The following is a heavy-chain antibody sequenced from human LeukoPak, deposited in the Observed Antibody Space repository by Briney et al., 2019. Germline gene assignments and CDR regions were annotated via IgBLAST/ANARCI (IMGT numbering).Heavy chain of an antibody. CDR1: GYSFTSYC. CDR2: IYPGDSDT. CDR3: ARRSRRYDILTGYQAPGAFDI. V-gene: IGHV5-51*01. D-gene: IGHD3-9*01. Sequence: GESLKISCKGSGYSFTSYCIGWVRPMPGKGLEWMGIIYPGDSDTRYSPSFQGQVTISADKSISTAYLQWSSLKASDTAMYYCARRSRRYDILTGYQAPGAFDIWGQGTMVTVSS. J-gene: IGHJ3*02.